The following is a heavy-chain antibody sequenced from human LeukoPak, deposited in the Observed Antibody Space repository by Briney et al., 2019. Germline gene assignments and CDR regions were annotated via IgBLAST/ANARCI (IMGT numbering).Heavy chain of an antibody. J-gene: IGHJ4*02. CDR3: ARVLTIFGVVITSRYFDY. CDR1: GGSFSGYY. V-gene: IGHV4-34*01. CDR2: INHSGST. Sequence: PSETLSLTCAVYGGSFSGYYWSWIRQPPGKGLEWIGEINHSGSTNYNPSLKSRVTISVDTSKNRFSLKLSSVTAADTAVYYCARVLTIFGVVITSRYFDYWGQGTLVTVSS. D-gene: IGHD3-3*01.